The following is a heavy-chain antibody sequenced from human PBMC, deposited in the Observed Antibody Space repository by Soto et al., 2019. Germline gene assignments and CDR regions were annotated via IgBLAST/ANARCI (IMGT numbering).Heavy chain of an antibody. Sequence: QLKLHESGPGLVKPSETLSLTCSVSGGSINYNSYYWGWIRQPPGKGLEWVGGIFYTGTTYYSPSLKDRVTISVDTSKNSFSLNLTSVTAADTAVYFCARLVVVAPVANAWGQGTLVTVSS. J-gene: IGHJ5*02. CDR1: GGSINYNSYY. V-gene: IGHV4-39*02. D-gene: IGHD2-2*01. CDR3: ARLVVVAPVANA. CDR2: IFYTGTT.